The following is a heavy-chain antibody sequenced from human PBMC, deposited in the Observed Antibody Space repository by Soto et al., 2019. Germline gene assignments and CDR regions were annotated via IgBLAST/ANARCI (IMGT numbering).Heavy chain of an antibody. CDR1: GFTFDDYA. Sequence: EVQLVESGGGLVQPGKSLRLSCAASGFTFDDYAMHWVRQAPGKGLEWVAGVSWNSVEIAYADSVKGRFTITRDNAKNSLDLQMNSLREDDSALSYCVKDAIVGVTIVGKDAFDVWGHGTMVTVS. CDR3: VKDAIVGVTIVGKDAFDV. V-gene: IGHV3-9*01. CDR2: VSWNSVEI. J-gene: IGHJ3*01. D-gene: IGHD1-26*01.